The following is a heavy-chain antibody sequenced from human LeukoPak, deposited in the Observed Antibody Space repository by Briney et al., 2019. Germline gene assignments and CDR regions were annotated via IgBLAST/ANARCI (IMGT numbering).Heavy chain of an antibody. V-gene: IGHV3-11*04. Sequence: SGGSLRLSCAASGFTFRDYYMSWIRQSPGKGLEWVSYISSSGSTIYYADSVKGRFTISRDNAKNSLYLQMNSLRAEDTAVYYCARDSDYGDYVLDYWGQGTLVTVSS. J-gene: IGHJ4*02. CDR3: ARDSDYGDYVLDY. CDR2: ISSSGSTI. D-gene: IGHD4-17*01. CDR1: GFTFRDYY.